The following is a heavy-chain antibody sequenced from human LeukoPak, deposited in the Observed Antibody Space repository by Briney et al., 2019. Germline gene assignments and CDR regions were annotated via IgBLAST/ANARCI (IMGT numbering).Heavy chain of an antibody. CDR3: AKIVVPAAFYFYGMDV. D-gene: IGHD2-2*01. Sequence: PGGSLRLSCAASGFTFSRYYMAWVRQTPGKGLAWVSGISGNGLKTFYADSVKGRFTISRDNSKKTVDLEMNNLRVEDSAIFYCAKIVVPAAFYFYGMDVWGPGTTVTVSS. CDR1: GFTFSRYY. V-gene: IGHV3-23*01. J-gene: IGHJ6*02. CDR2: ISGNGLKT.